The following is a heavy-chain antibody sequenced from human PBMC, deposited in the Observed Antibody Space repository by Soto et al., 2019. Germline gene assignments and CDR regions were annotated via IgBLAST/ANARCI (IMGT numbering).Heavy chain of an antibody. CDR2: ISGSGDST. Sequence: EVRLLESGGGLVQPGGSLRLSCAASGFTFSVYAMSWVRQAPGKGLEWVSGISGSGDSTHYADSVKGRFTVSRDNSRSRLYLQTNSLRAEDTAIYYCAKALCGGFTYWGQGTLVTVSS. CDR3: AKALCGGFTY. J-gene: IGHJ4*02. D-gene: IGHD2-21*01. CDR1: GFTFSVYA. V-gene: IGHV3-23*01.